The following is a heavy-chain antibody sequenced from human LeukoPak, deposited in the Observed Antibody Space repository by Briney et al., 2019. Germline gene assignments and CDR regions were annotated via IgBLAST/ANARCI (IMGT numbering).Heavy chain of an antibody. J-gene: IGHJ4*02. V-gene: IGHV5-51*01. D-gene: IGHD5-12*01. Sequence: GESLKISCKASGYSFTTYWIGWVRQMPGKGLEWVGIIYPGDSDTRYSPSFQGQVTISADKSISTAYLQWSSLKASDTAMYYCARWMSAASGEFDYWGQGTLVTVSS. CDR2: IYPGDSDT. CDR3: ARWMSAASGEFDY. CDR1: GYSFTTYW.